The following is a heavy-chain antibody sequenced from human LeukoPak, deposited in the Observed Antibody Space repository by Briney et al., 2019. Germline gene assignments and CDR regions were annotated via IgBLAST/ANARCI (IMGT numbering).Heavy chain of an antibody. CDR2: IWYDGSNK. J-gene: IGHJ4*02. D-gene: IGHD3-22*01. V-gene: IGHV3-33*06. CDR3: AKDLGRYYYDSSGYLFDY. CDR1: GFTFSSYG. Sequence: PGGSLRLPCAASGFTFSSYGMHWVRQAPGKGLEWVAVIWYDGSNKYYADSVKGRFTISRDNSKNTLYLQMNSLRAEDTAVYYCAKDLGRYYYDSSGYLFDYWGQGTLVTVSS.